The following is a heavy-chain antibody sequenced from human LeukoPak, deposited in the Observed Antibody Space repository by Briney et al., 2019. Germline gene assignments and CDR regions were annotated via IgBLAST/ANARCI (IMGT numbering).Heavy chain of an antibody. J-gene: IGHJ4*02. D-gene: IGHD1-26*01. V-gene: IGHV3-23*01. CDR3: AKKWGVGTTTLDYFDY. CDR2: ISGSGGST. CDR1: GFTFSNYA. Sequence: GGSLRLSCAASGFTFSNYAMSWVRQAPGRGLEWVSGISGSGGSTYYADSVKGRFTISRDNSKNTLYLQMNSLTDEDTAVYYCAKKWGVGTTTLDYFDYWGQGTLVTVSS.